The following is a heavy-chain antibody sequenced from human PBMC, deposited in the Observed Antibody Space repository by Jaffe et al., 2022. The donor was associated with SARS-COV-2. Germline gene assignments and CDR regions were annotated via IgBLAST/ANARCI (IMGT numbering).Heavy chain of an antibody. CDR1: GFTFSSYG. D-gene: IGHD2-15*01. CDR3: ATTPLGYCSGGSCQTHDY. V-gene: IGHV3-30*03. CDR2: ISYDGSNK. J-gene: IGHJ4*02. Sequence: QVQLVESGGGVVQPGRSLRLSCAASGFTFSSYGMHWVRQAPGKGLEWVAVISYDGSNKYYADSVKGRFTISRDNSKNTLYLQMNSLRAEDTAVYYCATTPLGYCSGGSCQTHDYWGQGTLVTVSS.